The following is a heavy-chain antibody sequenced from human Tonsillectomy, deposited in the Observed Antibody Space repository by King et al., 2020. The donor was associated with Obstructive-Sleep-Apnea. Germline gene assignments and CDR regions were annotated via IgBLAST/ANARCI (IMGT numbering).Heavy chain of an antibody. CDR3: ARLPYFDTHDACHI. J-gene: IGHJ3*02. Sequence: LQLQESGPGLVKPSETLSLTCTVSGGSLSRTDHYWGWIRQPPGKGLEWIGTLYYSGGTYYTPSPESRVTISVAPSKNQFSLKLGSVTAADTAVYYCARLPYFDTHDACHIWGQGTMVTVSA. CDR1: GGSLSRTDHY. D-gene: IGHD3-22*01. CDR2: LYYSGGT. V-gene: IGHV4-39*01.